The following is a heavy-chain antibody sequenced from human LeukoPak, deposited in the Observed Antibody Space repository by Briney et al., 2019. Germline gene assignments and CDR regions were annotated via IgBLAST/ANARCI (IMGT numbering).Heavy chain of an antibody. CDR1: GGSISSSSYY. Sequence: TSSETLSLTCTVSGGSISSSSYYWGWIRQPPGKGLEWIGSIYYSGSTYYNPSLKSRVTIAVDMSKNQFSLKLSSVTAADTAVYYCARRNGQDIVATFRRRYYFDYWGQGTLVTVSS. CDR2: IYYSGST. V-gene: IGHV4-39*01. J-gene: IGHJ4*02. D-gene: IGHD5-12*01. CDR3: ARRNGQDIVATFRRRYYFDY.